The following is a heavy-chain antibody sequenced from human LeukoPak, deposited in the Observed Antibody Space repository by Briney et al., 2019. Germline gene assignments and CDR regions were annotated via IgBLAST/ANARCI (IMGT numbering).Heavy chain of an antibody. V-gene: IGHV1-2*02. Sequence: EASVKVSFKASGYTFTDYYMHWVPQAPGQRLECMGWINPNSGGTNYAQKFQGRVTMTRDTSISTAYMEVSSLRSDDTAVYYCATIPYGSGIIDYWGQGTLVTVSS. D-gene: IGHD3-10*01. CDR3: ATIPYGSGIIDY. CDR1: GYTFTDYY. CDR2: INPNSGGT. J-gene: IGHJ4*02.